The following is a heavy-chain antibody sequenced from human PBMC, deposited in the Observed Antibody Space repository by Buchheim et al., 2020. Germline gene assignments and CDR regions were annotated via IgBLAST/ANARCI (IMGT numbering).Heavy chain of an antibody. D-gene: IGHD5-12*01. CDR1: GFTFSSYG. V-gene: IGHV3-33*01. Sequence: QVQLVESGGGVVQPGRSLRLSCAASGFTFSSYGMHWVRQAPGKGLEWVAVIWYDGSNKYYADSVKGRFTISRDNSKNTLYLQMNSLRAEDTAVYYCAGGYSGYEGMGYYYYYGMDVWGQGTT. CDR3: AGGYSGYEGMGYYYYYGMDV. J-gene: IGHJ6*02. CDR2: IWYDGSNK.